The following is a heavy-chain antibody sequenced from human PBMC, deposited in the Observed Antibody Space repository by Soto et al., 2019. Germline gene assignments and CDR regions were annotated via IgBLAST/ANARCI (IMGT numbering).Heavy chain of an antibody. CDR1: GYRFTSYW. CDR2: IFPSDSDT. D-gene: IGHD3-22*01. CDR3: ARKDKSGYFNWFDP. J-gene: IGHJ5*02. Sequence: GESLKISCRTSGYRFTSYWIAWVRQMPGKGLEWMGIIFPSDSDTRYSPSFQGQVTISADRSTSTVFLQWASLKASDTAGYFCARKDKSGYFNWFDPWGQGTLVTVAS. V-gene: IGHV5-51*01.